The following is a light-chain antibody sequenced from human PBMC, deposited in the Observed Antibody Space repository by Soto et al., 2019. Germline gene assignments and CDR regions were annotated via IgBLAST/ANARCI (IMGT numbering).Light chain of an antibody. CDR1: QSIGRN. CDR3: QHYNSYSEA. CDR2: TSS. V-gene: IGKV1-5*01. J-gene: IGKJ1*01. Sequence: IQMTQPPASLSASVGYRVTISCRASQSIGRNLNWYQQKKGKAPTLLMFTSSNLQSGVPSRFSGSGYGTEFNLTISSLQTDDFATYYCQHYNSYSEAFGQGTKVDIK.